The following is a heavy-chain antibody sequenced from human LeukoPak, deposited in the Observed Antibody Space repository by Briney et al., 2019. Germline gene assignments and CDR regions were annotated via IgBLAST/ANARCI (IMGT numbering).Heavy chain of an antibody. CDR3: ARHPFATPFDY. D-gene: IGHD2-15*01. J-gene: IGHJ4*02. CDR2: IYYSGVS. Sequence: PSETLSLTCTVSGGSISSYYWSWIRQPPGKGLEWIGYIYYSGVSNYNPSLKSRVTMSLDTSKNQLSLRLSSVTAADTAVYYCARHPFATPFDYWGRGTLVTVSS. V-gene: IGHV4-59*08. CDR1: GGSISSYY.